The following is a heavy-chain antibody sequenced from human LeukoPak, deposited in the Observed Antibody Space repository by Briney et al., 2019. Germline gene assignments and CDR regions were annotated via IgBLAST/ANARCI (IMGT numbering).Heavy chain of an antibody. D-gene: IGHD5-24*01. CDR1: GITFSNYD. CDR3: AKMNMATIIMGYFDY. V-gene: IGHV3-23*01. Sequence: PGGSLRLSCVVSGITFSNYDMSWVRQAPGKGLEWVSAISGSDGSTYYADSVKGRFTISRDNSKNTLYLQMNSLRAEDTAVYYCAKMNMATIIMGYFDYWGQGTLVTVSS. J-gene: IGHJ4*02. CDR2: ISGSDGST.